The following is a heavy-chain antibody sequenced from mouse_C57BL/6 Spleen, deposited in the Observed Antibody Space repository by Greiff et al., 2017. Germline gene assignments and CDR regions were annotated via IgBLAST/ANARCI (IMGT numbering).Heavy chain of an antibody. CDR2: ISDGGSYT. D-gene: IGHD1-1*01. Sequence: EVKLVESGGGLVKPGGSLKLSCAASGFTFSDYGMHWVRQAPEKGLEWVATISDGGSYTYYPDNVKGRFTISRDNAKNNLYLQMSHLKSEDTAMYYCARDYGSSYYFDYWGQGTTLTVSS. CDR1: GFTFSDYG. V-gene: IGHV5-4*01. CDR3: ARDYGSSYYFDY. J-gene: IGHJ2*01.